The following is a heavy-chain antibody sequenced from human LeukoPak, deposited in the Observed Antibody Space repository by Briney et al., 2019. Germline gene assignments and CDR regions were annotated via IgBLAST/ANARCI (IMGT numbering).Heavy chain of an antibody. Sequence: GASVKVSCRASGYTFTSDYMDWGRQAPGQGLGWRGIINPSGGSTSYAPKFKGRVTMTRDMSTSTVYMELSSLRSEDTAVYYCARDVGIAPFDYWGQGTLVTVSS. D-gene: IGHD6-13*01. J-gene: IGHJ4*02. CDR2: INPSGGST. V-gene: IGHV1-46*01. CDR1: GYTFTSDY. CDR3: ARDVGIAPFDY.